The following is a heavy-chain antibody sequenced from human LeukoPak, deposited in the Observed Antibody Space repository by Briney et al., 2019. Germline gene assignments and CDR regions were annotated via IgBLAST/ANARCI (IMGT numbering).Heavy chain of an antibody. V-gene: IGHV3-53*04. Sequence: GGSLRLSCAASGFTVSSNYMSWVRQAPGKGLEWVSVIYSGGSTYYADSVKGRFTISRHNSKNTLYLQMNSLRAEDTAVYYCARVAGDYDILTGYSPSGAFDIWGQGTMDTVSS. CDR2: IYSGGST. J-gene: IGHJ3*02. D-gene: IGHD3-9*01. CDR3: ARVAGDYDILTGYSPSGAFDI. CDR1: GFTVSSNY.